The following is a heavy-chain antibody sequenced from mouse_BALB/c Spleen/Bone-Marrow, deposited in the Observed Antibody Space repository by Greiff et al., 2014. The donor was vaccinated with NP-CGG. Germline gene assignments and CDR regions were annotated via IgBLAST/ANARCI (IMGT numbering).Heavy chain of an antibody. CDR3: ASYYYGSSSFAY. J-gene: IGHJ3*01. D-gene: IGHD1-1*01. Sequence: EVQLQQSGAELVKPGASVKLSCTASGFNIKDTYMHWVKQRPEQGLEWIGRIDPASGNTKYDPKFQGKATITADTSSNTAYLQLSSLTSEDTAVYYCASYYYGSSSFAYWGQGTLVTVSA. CDR2: IDPASGNT. CDR1: GFNIKDTY. V-gene: IGHV14-3*02.